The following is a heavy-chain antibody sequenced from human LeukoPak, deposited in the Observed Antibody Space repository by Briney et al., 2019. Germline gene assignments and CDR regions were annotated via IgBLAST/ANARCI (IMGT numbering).Heavy chain of an antibody. V-gene: IGHV1-2*02. J-gene: IGHJ4*02. CDR1: GYTFTGYY. Sequence: GASVKVSCKASGYTFTGYYIHWVRQAPGQGLEWMAFVNPDSGDSYSAPKFQGRVTMTRDTSISTASMELNWLTSDDTAAYYCATGVASAFTYWGQGTLVTVSS. CDR2: VNPDSGDS. CDR3: ATGVASAFTY. D-gene: IGHD3-3*01.